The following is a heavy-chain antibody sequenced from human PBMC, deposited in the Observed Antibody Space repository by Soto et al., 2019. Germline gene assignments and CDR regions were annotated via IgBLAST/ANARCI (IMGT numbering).Heavy chain of an antibody. CDR2: ISGRGGIT. CDR3: AKDWALIGGDTAMVTGNYYYGMDV. CDR1: GFTFSSYW. V-gene: IGHV3-23*01. Sequence: PGGSLRLSCAASGFTFSSYWLRCVRQAPGKELEGVSAISGRGGITYYADSVKGRFTISIENSKNTLYMQMNSLRAEDTAVYDRAKDWALIGGDTAMVTGNYYYGMDVWG. J-gene: IGHJ6*01. D-gene: IGHD5-18*01.